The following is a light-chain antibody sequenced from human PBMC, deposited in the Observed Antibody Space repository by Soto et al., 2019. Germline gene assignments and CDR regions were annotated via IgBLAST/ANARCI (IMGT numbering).Light chain of an antibody. CDR1: SSNIGSNT. CDR3: ATRDDSLNGPV. V-gene: IGLV1-44*01. CDR2: SNN. J-gene: IGLJ2*01. Sequence: QSVLTQPPSASATPGQRVTISCSGSSSNIGSNTVNWFQQLPGTAPKLLIYSNNQRPSGVPDRFSGSQSGTSASLAISGLQSEDEADYYCATRDDSLNGPVFGGGTKLTVL.